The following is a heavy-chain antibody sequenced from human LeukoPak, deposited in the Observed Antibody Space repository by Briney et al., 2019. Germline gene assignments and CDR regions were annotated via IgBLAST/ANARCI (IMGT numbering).Heavy chain of an antibody. J-gene: IGHJ4*02. CDR1: GFTISSYY. Sequence: GGSLRLSCAASGFTISSYYMAWVRQAPGKGLEWVSVIYHSGNTDYADSVKGRFTISRDNSKNTVYLQMSSLRAEDTAVYYCARGRGSWYGVYFDYWGQGTLVTVSS. CDR3: ARGRGSWYGVYFDY. D-gene: IGHD6-13*01. V-gene: IGHV3-53*01. CDR2: IYHSGNT.